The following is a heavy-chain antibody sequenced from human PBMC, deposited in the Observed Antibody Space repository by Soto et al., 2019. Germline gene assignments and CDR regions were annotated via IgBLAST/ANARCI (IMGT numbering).Heavy chain of an antibody. CDR2: IIPIFGTA. J-gene: IGHJ4*02. Sequence: ASVKVSCKASGGTFSSYAISWVRQAPGQGLEWMGGIIPIFGTANYAQKFQGRVTITADESTSTAYMELSSLRSEDTAVYYCARGYYARRVAGPFDYWGQGTLVTVSS. CDR1: GGTFSSYA. V-gene: IGHV1-69*13. CDR3: ARGYYARRVAGPFDY. D-gene: IGHD1-26*01.